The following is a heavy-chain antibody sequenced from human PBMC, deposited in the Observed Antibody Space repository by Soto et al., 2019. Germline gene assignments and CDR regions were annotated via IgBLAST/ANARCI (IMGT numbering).Heavy chain of an antibody. J-gene: IGHJ6*02. V-gene: IGHV1-69*06. CDR2: IIPIFGTA. CDR1: GGTFSSYA. Sequence: QVQLVQSGAEVKKPGSSVKVSCKASGGTFSSYAISWVRQAPGQGLEWMGGIIPIFGTANYAQKFQGRVMITADKSTSTAYMELSSLRSEDTAVYYCARGGVVVPASYYYYGMDVWGQGTTVTVSS. CDR3: ARGGVVVPASYYYYGMDV. D-gene: IGHD2-2*01.